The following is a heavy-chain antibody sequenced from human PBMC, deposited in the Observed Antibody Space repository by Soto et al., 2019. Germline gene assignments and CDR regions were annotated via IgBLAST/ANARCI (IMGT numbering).Heavy chain of an antibody. CDR1: GLTFSIYA. CDR2: IGVSVGVT. CDR3: AKDAPRSGWLIEY. Sequence: PGGSLRLSCAASGLTFSIYAMSWVRQGPGKGLEWLSTIGVSVGVTSYADFVRGRLTISRDNSRNTLYLQMNSLRAEDTAVYYCAKDAPRSGWLIEYWGRGNMVTVSS. V-gene: IGHV3-23*01. D-gene: IGHD1-26*01. J-gene: IGHJ4*02.